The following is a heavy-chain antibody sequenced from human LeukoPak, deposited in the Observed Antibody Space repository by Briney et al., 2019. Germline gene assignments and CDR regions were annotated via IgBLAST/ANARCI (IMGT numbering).Heavy chain of an antibody. V-gene: IGHV1-69*13. J-gene: IGHJ4*02. CDR2: IIPIFGTA. CDR3: ARVYSAYSSSSSLDY. D-gene: IGHD6-6*01. CDR1: GGTFSSYA. Sequence: ASVKVSCKASGGTFSSYAISWVRQAPGQGVGWMGGIIPIFGTANYAQKFQGRVTITADESTSTAYMELSSLRSEDTAVYYCARVYSAYSSSSSLDYWGQGTLVTASS.